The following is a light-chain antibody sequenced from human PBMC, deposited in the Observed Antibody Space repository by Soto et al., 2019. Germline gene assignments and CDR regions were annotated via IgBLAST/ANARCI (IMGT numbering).Light chain of an antibody. CDR1: QSLSSTY. CDR2: GAS. V-gene: IGKV3-20*01. J-gene: IGKJ1*01. Sequence: EIVLTQSPGTLSLSPGERATLSCRASQSLSSTYIAWYQQKPGQAPSLLIYGASSRATGIPDRFSGSGSGTDFILTISRLEPEDFAVYYCQQYGTSPRTFGQGTKVEIK. CDR3: QQYGTSPRT.